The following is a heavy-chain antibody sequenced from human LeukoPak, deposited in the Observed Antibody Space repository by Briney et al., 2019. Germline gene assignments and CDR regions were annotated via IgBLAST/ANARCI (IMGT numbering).Heavy chain of an antibody. Sequence: GASVKVSCKASGGTFSSYTISWVRQAPGQGLEWMGRIFPILGIANYAQKFQGRITITADKSTSTAYMELSSLRSEDTAVYYCARSYDYVWGSHFDYWGQGTLVTVSS. V-gene: IGHV1-69*02. CDR2: IFPILGIA. CDR1: GGTFSSYT. CDR3: ARSYDYVWGSHFDY. D-gene: IGHD3-16*01. J-gene: IGHJ4*02.